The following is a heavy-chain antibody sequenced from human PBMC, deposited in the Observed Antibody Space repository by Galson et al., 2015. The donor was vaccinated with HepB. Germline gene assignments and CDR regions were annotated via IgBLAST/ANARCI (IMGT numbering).Heavy chain of an antibody. CDR2: IIPIFGTA. CDR1: GGTFSSYA. D-gene: IGHD3-16*02. Sequence: SVKVSCKASGGTFSSYAISWVRQAPGQGLEWMGGIIPIFGTANYAQKFQGRVTITADKSTSTAYMELSSLGSEDTAVYYCASRITFGGVISEYYYGMDVWGQGTTVTVSS. V-gene: IGHV1-69*06. J-gene: IGHJ6*02. CDR3: ASRITFGGVISEYYYGMDV.